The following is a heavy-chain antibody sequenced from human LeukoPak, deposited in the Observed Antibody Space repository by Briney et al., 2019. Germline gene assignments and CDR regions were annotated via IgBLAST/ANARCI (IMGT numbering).Heavy chain of an antibody. CDR2: IYYSGGT. Sequence: TLSLTCTVSGGSISSGGYYWSWIRQHPGKGLEWIGYIYYSGGTYYNPSLKSRVTISVNTSKNQFSLKLSSVTAADTAVYYCARGIDSYDILTGYYFDYWGQGTLVTVSS. J-gene: IGHJ4*02. CDR3: ARGIDSYDILTGYYFDY. CDR1: GGSISSGGYY. V-gene: IGHV4-31*03. D-gene: IGHD3-9*01.